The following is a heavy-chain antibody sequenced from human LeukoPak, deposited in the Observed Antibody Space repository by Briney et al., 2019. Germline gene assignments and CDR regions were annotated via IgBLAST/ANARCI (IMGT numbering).Heavy chain of an antibody. J-gene: IGHJ6*02. CDR3: ARRMTIAAGAWGYGMDA. Sequence: GSLSLSCAVSGLSFSSYWMNWVRQAPGKGLEWVANIKHGDSEKYYVDSVKGRFTISRDNAKNSLYLQMNTLRAEDAAVYYCARRMTIAAGAWGYGMDAWGQGTTVTVS. D-gene: IGHD6-13*01. V-gene: IGHV3-7*03. CDR2: IKHGDSEK. CDR1: GLSFSSYW.